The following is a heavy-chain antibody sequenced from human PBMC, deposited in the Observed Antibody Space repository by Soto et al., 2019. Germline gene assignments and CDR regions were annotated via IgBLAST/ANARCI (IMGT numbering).Heavy chain of an antibody. Sequence: SETLSLTCPFSGCYIISGPYSWGWIRQPPGKGLEWIGTFYYSGSTYYNPSLESRVTISVDTSKNQFSLKVSSVTAADTAMYYCARLGGYCSGTSCYGYYGMDVWGQGTTVTVSS. J-gene: IGHJ6*02. V-gene: IGHV4-39*01. D-gene: IGHD2-2*01. CDR2: FYYSGST. CDR3: ARLGGYCSGTSCYGYYGMDV. CDR1: GCYIISGPYS.